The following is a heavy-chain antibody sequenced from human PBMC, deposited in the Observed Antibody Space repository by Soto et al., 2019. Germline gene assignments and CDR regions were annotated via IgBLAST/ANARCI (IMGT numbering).Heavy chain of an antibody. CDR3: ARGIFGAFGSGERWFDP. Sequence: PSETLSLTCTVSGGSISSGGYYWSWIRQHPGKGLEWIGYIYYSGSTYYNPSLKSRVTISVDTSKNQFSLKLSSVTAADTAVYYCARGIFGAFGSGERWFDPWGQGTLVTVSS. CDR1: GGSISSGGYY. J-gene: IGHJ5*02. D-gene: IGHD3-10*01. CDR2: IYYSGST. V-gene: IGHV4-31*03.